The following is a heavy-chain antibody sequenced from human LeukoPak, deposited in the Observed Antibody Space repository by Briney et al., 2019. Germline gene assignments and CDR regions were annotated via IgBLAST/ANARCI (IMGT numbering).Heavy chain of an antibody. V-gene: IGHV3-11*01. D-gene: IGHD6-19*01. Sequence: GGSLRLSCAASGFTFSDYYMSWTRQAPGKGLEWVSYISSSGSTIYYADSVKGRFTISRDNAKNSLYLQMNSLRADDTAVYYCARIRGVAGTDWFDPWGQGTLVTVSS. CDR3: ARIRGVAGTDWFDP. CDR2: ISSSGSTI. CDR1: GFTFSDYY. J-gene: IGHJ5*02.